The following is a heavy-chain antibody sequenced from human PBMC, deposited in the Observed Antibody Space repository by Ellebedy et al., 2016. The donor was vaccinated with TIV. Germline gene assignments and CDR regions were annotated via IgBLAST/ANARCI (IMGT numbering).Heavy chain of an antibody. V-gene: IGHV3-7*01. Sequence: GESLKISCAASGFTFSGTWMNWVRQAPGKGLEWVASMRQDGREEYFVDSVKGRFTISRDNTKNSLYLQMNSLRAEDTAVYFCARENGYYFDYWGQGTLVIVSS. CDR2: MRQDGREE. J-gene: IGHJ4*02. CDR3: ARENGYYFDY. D-gene: IGHD6-25*01. CDR1: GFTFSGTW.